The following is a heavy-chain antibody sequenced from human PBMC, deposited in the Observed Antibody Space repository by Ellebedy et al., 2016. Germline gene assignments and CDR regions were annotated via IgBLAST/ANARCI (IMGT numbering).Heavy chain of an antibody. V-gene: IGHV3-21*01. CDR3: VRGVGGTSLNWFDP. CDR1: GFTFSGYT. CDR2: IISSGTDM. J-gene: IGHJ5*02. Sequence: GESLKISXAASGFTFSGYTMNWVRQTPGKGLEWVSSIISSGTDMYYADSVKGRFTISRDNAKNSLYLQMNSLRAEDTAVYYCVRGVGGTSLNWFDPWGQGTLVSVTS. D-gene: IGHD3-16*01.